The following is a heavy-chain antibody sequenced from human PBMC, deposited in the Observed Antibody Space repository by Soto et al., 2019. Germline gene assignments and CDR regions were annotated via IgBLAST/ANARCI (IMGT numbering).Heavy chain of an antibody. CDR2: ISYDGSNK. CDR3: ASEEGWFDP. V-gene: IGHV3-30*03. Sequence: PGGSLRLSCAASGFTFSSYGMHWVRQAPGKGLEWVAVISYDGSNKYYADSVKGRFTISRDNSKNTLYLQMNSLRAEDTAVYYCASEEGWFDPWSQGTLVTVSS. CDR1: GFTFSSYG. J-gene: IGHJ5*02.